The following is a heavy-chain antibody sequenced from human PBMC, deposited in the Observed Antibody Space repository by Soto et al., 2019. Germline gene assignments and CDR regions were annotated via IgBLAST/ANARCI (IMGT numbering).Heavy chain of an antibody. Sequence: GASVKVSCKASGYSFTRSGISWVRQAPGQGPEWMGWISSYNGDTNYAQTFQGRVTMTTDTSTSTAYMELRSLRSDDTAVYYCAREGVAPYYYYGVDVWGQGTTVTVSS. V-gene: IGHV1-18*01. D-gene: IGHD5-12*01. J-gene: IGHJ6*02. CDR2: ISSYNGDT. CDR3: AREGVAPYYYYGVDV. CDR1: GYSFTRSG.